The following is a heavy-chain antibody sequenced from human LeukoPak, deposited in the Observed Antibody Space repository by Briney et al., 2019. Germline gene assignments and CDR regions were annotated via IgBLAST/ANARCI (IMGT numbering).Heavy chain of an antibody. J-gene: IGHJ3*02. CDR3: AKNYYDSSGYYFLYAFDI. V-gene: IGHV3-33*06. CDR2: IWYDGSNK. CDR1: GFTFSSYG. Sequence: GRSLRLSCAASGFTFSSYGMHWVRQAPGKGLEWVAVIWYDGSNKYYADSVKGRFTISRDNSKNTLYLQMNSLRAEDTAVYYCAKNYYDSSGYYFLYAFDIWGQGTMVTVSS. D-gene: IGHD3-22*01.